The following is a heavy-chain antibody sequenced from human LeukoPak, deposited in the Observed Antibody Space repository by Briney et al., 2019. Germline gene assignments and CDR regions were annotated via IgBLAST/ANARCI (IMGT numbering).Heavy chain of an antibody. Sequence: PGGSLRLSCAASGFTFSGYWMHWVRQAPGKGLVWVSRINTDGSTTNYADSVKGRFTISRDNAKNTLYLQMNSLRAEDTAVYYCASLGDTMIVAVDYWGQGTLVTVSS. CDR3: ASLGDTMIVAVDY. CDR2: INTDGSTT. V-gene: IGHV3-74*01. D-gene: IGHD3-22*01. CDR1: GFTFSGYW. J-gene: IGHJ4*02.